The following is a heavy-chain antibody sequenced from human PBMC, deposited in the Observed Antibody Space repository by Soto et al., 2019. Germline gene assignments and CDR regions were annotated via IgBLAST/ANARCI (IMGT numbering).Heavy chain of an antibody. J-gene: IGHJ4*02. V-gene: IGHV4-34*01. CDR1: GESLSGQY. Sequence: QVQLQQWGAGLLKPSETLSLTCAVYGESLSGQYWSWLRQPPGKGLEWIGEINHLGSTDYNPSLRSRVTISVDTSKNQFSLRLTSVTAAVTAVYYCASPQYNWNNPFVYWGQGTLVTVSS. D-gene: IGHD1-20*01. CDR3: ASPQYNWNNPFVY. CDR2: INHLGST.